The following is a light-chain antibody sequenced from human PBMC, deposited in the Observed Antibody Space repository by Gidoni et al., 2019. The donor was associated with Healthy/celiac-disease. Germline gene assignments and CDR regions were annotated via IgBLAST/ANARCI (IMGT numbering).Light chain of an antibody. V-gene: IGKV2-28*01. CDR2: LGS. J-gene: IGKJ1*01. Sequence: DIVMTQSPLSLPVTPGEPASISCSSSQSLLHSNGYNYLDWYLQKPGPSPQLLLYLGSNRASGVPDRFSGSGSGTDFTLKISRVEAVDVGVYYFIQALLTLTFGQGTKVEIK. CDR1: QSLLHSNGYNY. CDR3: IQALLTLT.